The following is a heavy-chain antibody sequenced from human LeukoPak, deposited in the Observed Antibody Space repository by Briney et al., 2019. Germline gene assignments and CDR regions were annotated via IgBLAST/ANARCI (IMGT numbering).Heavy chain of an antibody. CDR1: GFIVSSNY. D-gene: IGHD4-17*01. J-gene: IGHJ4*02. CDR3: ARDFIGTVTTSYY. Sequence: GGSLRLSCATSGFIVSSNYMSWVRQAPGKGLEWVSVIYSGGSTYYADSVKGRFTISRDNSKNTLYLQMNSLRAEDTAMYYCARDFIGTVTTSYYWGQGTLVTVSS. CDR2: IYSGGST. V-gene: IGHV3-53*01.